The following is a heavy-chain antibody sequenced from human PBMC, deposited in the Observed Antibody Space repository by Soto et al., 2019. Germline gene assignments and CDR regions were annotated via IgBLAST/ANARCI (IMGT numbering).Heavy chain of an antibody. J-gene: IGHJ5*01. D-gene: IGHD2-15*01. CDR2: IYKSATT. V-gene: IGHV4-30-4*01. Sequence: SETLSLTCSVSGDSISSVDYFWAWIRQPPGQALEYIGYIYKSATTYYNPSFESRVAISLDTSKSQFSLNVTSVTAADTAVYFCARGRYCLTGRCFPNWFDSWGQGTLVT. CDR1: GDSISSVDYF. CDR3: ARGRYCLTGRCFPNWFDS.